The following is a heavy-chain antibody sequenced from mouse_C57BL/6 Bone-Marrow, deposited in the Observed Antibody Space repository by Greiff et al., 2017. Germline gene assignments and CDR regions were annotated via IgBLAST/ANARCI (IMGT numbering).Heavy chain of an antibody. V-gene: IGHV1-55*01. D-gene: IGHD2-3*01. CDR1: GYTFTSYW. CDR2: IYPGSGST. Sequence: QVQLQQSGAELVKPGASVKMSCKASGYTFTSYWITWVKQRPGQGLEWIGDIYPGSGSTNYNEKFKSKATLTVDTSSSTAYMQLSSLTSEDSAVYYCARLGDGYYVDYYAMDYWGQGTSVTVSS. CDR3: ARLGDGYYVDYYAMDY. J-gene: IGHJ4*01.